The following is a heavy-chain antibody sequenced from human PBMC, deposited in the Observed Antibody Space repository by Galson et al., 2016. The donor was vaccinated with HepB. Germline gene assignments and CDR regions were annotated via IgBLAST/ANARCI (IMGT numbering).Heavy chain of an antibody. D-gene: IGHD3-3*01. CDR3: ARDRRVALFGMDV. V-gene: IGHV1-18*01. CDR1: GYTFTSYG. Sequence: SVKVSCKASGYTFTSYGISWVRQAPGQGLEWMGWSSAYNGNKKYAQKFQGRVIMTTDTSTSTEYMEPRSLRPDDTAVYYCARDRRVALFGMDVWGQGTTVTVPS. J-gene: IGHJ6*02. CDR2: SSAYNGNK.